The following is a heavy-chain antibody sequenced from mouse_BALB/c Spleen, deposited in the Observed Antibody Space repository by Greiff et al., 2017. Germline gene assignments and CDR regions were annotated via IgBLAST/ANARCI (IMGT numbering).Heavy chain of an antibody. CDR3: ARDVRRRDYAMDY. V-gene: IGHV1S34*01. CDR2: ISCYNGAT. CDR1: GYSFTGYY. Sequence: LVKTGASVKISCKASGYSFTGYYMHWVKQSHGKSLEWIGYISCYNGATSYNQKFKGKATFTVDTSSSTAYMQFNSLTSEDSAVYYCARDVRRRDYAMDYWGQGTSVTVSA. J-gene: IGHJ4*01. D-gene: IGHD2-14*01.